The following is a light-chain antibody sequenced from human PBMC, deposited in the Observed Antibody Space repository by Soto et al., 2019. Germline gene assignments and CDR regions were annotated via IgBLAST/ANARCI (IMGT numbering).Light chain of an antibody. V-gene: IGKV3-15*01. J-gene: IGKJ1*01. CDR1: QSVSSN. CDR3: QQYNNWPST. CDR2: GAS. Sequence: EIVMTQSPATLSVSPGERATLSCRASQSVSSNLAWYQQKPGQAPRLLIYGASTRATGIPARFSVSGSGTEFTLTISSLQSEDFAVYYCQQYNNWPSTFGQGTKVDSK.